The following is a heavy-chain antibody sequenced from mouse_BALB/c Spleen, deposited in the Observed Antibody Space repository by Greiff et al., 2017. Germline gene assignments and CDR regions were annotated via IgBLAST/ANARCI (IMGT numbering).Heavy chain of an antibody. D-gene: IGHD2-1*01. CDR1: GFTFSSYA. J-gene: IGHJ1*01. Sequence: EVKLEESGGGLVKPGGSLKLSCAASGFTFSSYAMSWVRQTPEKRLEWVASISSGGSTYYPDSVKGRFTISRDNARNILYLQMSSLRSEDTAMYYCARVYYGNFYWYFDVWGAGTTVTVSS. CDR3: ARVYYGNFYWYFDV. V-gene: IGHV5-6-5*01. CDR2: ISSGGST.